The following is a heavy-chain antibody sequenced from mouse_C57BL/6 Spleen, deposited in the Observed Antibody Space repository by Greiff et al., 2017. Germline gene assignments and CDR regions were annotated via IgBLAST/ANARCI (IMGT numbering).Heavy chain of an antibody. CDR2: IHPNSGST. D-gene: IGHD1-1*02. V-gene: IGHV1-64*01. J-gene: IGHJ1*03. CDR1: GYTFTSYW. Sequence: QVQLKQPGAELVKPGASVKLSCKASGYTFTSYWMHWVKQRPGQGLEWIGMIHPNSGSTNYNEKFKSKATLTVDKSSSTAYMQLSSLTSEDSAVXYCARVEDYVWYFDVWGTGTTVTVSS. CDR3: ARVEDYVWYFDV.